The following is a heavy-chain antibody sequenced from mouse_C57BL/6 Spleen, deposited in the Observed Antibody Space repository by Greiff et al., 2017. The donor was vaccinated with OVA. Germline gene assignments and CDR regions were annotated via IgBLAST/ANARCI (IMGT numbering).Heavy chain of an antibody. CDR3: ARGANWDYYYAMDY. Sequence: VHVKQSGAELVKPGASVKLSCTASGFNIKDYYMHWVKQRTEQGLEWIGRIDPEDGETKYAPKFQGKATITADTSSNTAYLQLSSLTSEDTAVYYCARGANWDYYYAMDYWGQGTSVTVSS. V-gene: IGHV14-2*01. CDR1: GFNIKDYY. D-gene: IGHD4-1*01. CDR2: IDPEDGET. J-gene: IGHJ4*01.